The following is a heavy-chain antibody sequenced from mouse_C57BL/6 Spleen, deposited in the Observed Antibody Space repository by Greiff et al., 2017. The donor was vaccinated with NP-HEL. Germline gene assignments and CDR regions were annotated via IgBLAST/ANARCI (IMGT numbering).Heavy chain of an antibody. CDR2: INPNYGTT. Sequence: EVQLQESGPELVKPGASVKISCKASGYSFTDYNMNWVKQSNGKSLEWIGVINPNYGTTSYNQKFKGKATLTVDQSSSTAYMQLNSLTSEDSAVYYGARGAYYSNQAWFAYWGQGTLVTVSA. J-gene: IGHJ3*01. CDR1: GYSFTDYN. D-gene: IGHD2-5*01. CDR3: ARGAYYSNQAWFAY. V-gene: IGHV1-39*01.